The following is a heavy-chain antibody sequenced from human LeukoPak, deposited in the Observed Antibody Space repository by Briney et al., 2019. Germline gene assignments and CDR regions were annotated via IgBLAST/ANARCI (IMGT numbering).Heavy chain of an antibody. D-gene: IGHD3-10*01. J-gene: IGHJ5*02. Sequence: ASVKVSCKASGYTFTGYYMHWVRQAPGQGPEWMGWINPNSGGTNYAQKFQGRVTMTRDTSISTAYMELSRLRSDDTAVYYCARDSPYYGSSSYNWFDPWGQGTLVTVSS. CDR2: INPNSGGT. CDR3: ARDSPYYGSSSYNWFDP. V-gene: IGHV1-2*02. CDR1: GYTFTGYY.